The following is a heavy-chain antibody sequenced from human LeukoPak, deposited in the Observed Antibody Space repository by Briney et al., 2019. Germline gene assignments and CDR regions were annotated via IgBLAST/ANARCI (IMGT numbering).Heavy chain of an antibody. CDR1: GYTFTSYG. CDR3: ARDSPFTFGGVIAYFDY. Sequence: ASVKVSCKASGYTFTSYGISWVRQAPGQGLEWMGGIIPIFGTANYAQKFQGRVTITADESTSTAYMELSSLRSEDTAVYYCARDSPFTFGGVIAYFDYWGQGTLVTVSS. V-gene: IGHV1-69*13. D-gene: IGHD3-16*02. J-gene: IGHJ4*02. CDR2: IIPIFGTA.